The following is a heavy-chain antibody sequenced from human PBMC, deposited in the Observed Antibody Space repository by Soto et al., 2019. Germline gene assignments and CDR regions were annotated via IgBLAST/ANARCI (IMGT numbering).Heavy chain of an antibody. CDR3: ARRGPGTYFDF. CDR1: GFTFSSYA. D-gene: IGHD6-13*01. CDR2: ISGSGDST. J-gene: IGHJ4*02. V-gene: IGHV3-23*01. Sequence: GGSLRLSCEASGFTFSSYAMSWVRQAPGKGLEWVSVISGSGDSTYYADSVKGRFTISRDNSKNTLYLQMNSLRAEDTAVYYCARRGPGTYFDFWGQGTLVTVSS.